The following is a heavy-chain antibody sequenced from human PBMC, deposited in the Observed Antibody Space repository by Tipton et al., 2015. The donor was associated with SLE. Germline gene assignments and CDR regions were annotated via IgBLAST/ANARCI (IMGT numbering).Heavy chain of an antibody. D-gene: IGHD4-17*01. J-gene: IGHJ4*02. CDR3: AEAQGMTTVTNFDY. V-gene: IGHV3-30*02. Sequence: SLRLSCAASGFTFSSYEMNWVRQAPGKGLEWVAFIRYDGSNKYYADSVKGRFTISRDNSKNTLYLQMNSLRAEDTAVYYCAEAQGMTTVTNFDYWGQGTLVAVSS. CDR2: IRYDGSNK. CDR1: GFTFSSYE.